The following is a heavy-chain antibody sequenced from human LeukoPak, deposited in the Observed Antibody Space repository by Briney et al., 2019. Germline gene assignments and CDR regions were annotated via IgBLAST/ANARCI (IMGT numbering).Heavy chain of an antibody. D-gene: IGHD2-2*01. CDR3: AKDRSAVPAASNY. CDR1: GFTFNTYA. V-gene: IGHV3-23*01. CDR2: ISGSGDNT. Sequence: QPGGSLRLSCAASGFTFNTYAMTWVRQAPGKGLEWVSGISGSGDNTYYADSVKGRFTISRDNFKNMVFLQMNSLRAEDTAVYYCAKDRSAVPAASNYWGQGTLVTVSS. J-gene: IGHJ4*02.